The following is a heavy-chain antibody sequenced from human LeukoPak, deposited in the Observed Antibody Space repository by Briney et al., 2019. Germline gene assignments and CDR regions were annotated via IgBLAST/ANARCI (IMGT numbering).Heavy chain of an antibody. D-gene: IGHD4/OR15-4a*01. CDR2: IYSSGST. CDR1: GGSVSSGTYY. J-gene: IGHJ5*02. Sequence: SQTLSLTCSVSGGSVSSGTYYWSWIRQPAGKGLEWIGRIYSSGSTDYTASLKSRVTISVDTSKNQFSLKLSSVTAADTAVYYCARFYANYFDPWGQGTRVTVSS. CDR3: ARFYANYFDP. V-gene: IGHV4-61*02.